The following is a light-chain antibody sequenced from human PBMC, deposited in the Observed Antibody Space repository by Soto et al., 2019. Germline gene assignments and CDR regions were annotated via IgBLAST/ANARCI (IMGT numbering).Light chain of an antibody. CDR1: SGGRGGHKC. V-gene: IGLV2-14*03. Sequence: SVLTGPAPGSGSPGQAITVDCSGTSGGRGGHKCGSWYQQHPGKATKLIIYEVINRPSGVSDRFSGSKSGNTASLTISGLQSEDEADYYCNSYTTSNTFVFGSGTKVTVL. J-gene: IGLJ1*01. CDR3: NSYTTSNTFV. CDR2: EVI.